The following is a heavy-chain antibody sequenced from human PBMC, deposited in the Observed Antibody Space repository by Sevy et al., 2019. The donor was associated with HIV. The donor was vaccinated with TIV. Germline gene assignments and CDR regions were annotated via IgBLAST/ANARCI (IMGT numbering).Heavy chain of an antibody. D-gene: IGHD6-19*01. CDR1: GFTFNTHA. Sequence: RLSCAASGFTFNTHAMHWVRQAPGKGLEWVALISYDGIIKYYADSVKGRLTISRDNSKNTLSLQMNSLRIEDTAVYYCAREGGYTSAWSPGNYWGQGTLVTVSS. CDR3: AREGGYTSAWSPGNY. CDR2: ISYDGIIK. V-gene: IGHV3-30*04. J-gene: IGHJ4*02.